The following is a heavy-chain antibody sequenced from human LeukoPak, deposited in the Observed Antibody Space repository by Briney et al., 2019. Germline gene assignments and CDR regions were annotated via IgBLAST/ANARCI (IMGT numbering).Heavy chain of an antibody. D-gene: IGHD4-11*01. Sequence: PGGSLRLSCAASGFTFSSYWMSWVRQAPGKGLEWVANIKQDGSEKYYVDSVKGRFTTSRDNAKNSLYLQMNSLRAEDTAVYYCARVDYRGAFDIWGQGTMVTVSS. CDR1: GFTFSSYW. J-gene: IGHJ3*02. CDR3: ARVDYRGAFDI. V-gene: IGHV3-7*01. CDR2: IKQDGSEK.